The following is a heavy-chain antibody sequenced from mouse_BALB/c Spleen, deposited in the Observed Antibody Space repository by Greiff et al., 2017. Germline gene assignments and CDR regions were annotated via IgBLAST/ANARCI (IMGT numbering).Heavy chain of an antibody. CDR1: GFTFSSYG. Sequence: EVKLVESGGDLVKPGGSLKLSCAASGFTFSSYGMSWVRQTPDKRLEWVATISSGGSYTYYPDSVKGRFTISRDNAKNTLYLQMSSLKSEDTAMYYCARQEITTRIYAMDYWGQGTSVTVSS. D-gene: IGHD2-4*01. CDR2: ISSGGSYT. J-gene: IGHJ4*01. CDR3: ARQEITTRIYAMDY. V-gene: IGHV5-6*01.